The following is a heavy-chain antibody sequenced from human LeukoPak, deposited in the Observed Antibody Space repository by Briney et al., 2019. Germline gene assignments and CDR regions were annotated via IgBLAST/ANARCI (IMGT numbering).Heavy chain of an antibody. D-gene: IGHD1-26*01. V-gene: IGHV4-39*01. J-gene: IGHJ4*02. CDR1: GGSISSSSYY. CDR2: IYYSGST. Sequence: SETLSLTCTVSGGSISSSSYYWGWIRQPPGKGLEWIGSIYYSGSTYYNPSLKSRVTMSVDTSKNQFSLKLSSVTAADTAVYYCVRGCCGNYWHFDYWGQGTLVTVSS. CDR3: VRGCCGNYWHFDY.